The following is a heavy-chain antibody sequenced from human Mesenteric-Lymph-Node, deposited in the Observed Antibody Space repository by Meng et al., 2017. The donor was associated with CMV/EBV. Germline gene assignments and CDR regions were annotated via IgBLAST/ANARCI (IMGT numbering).Heavy chain of an antibody. CDR1: GGYISSSSYY. V-gene: IGHV4-61*05. CDR2: IYYSGST. Sequence: GSLRLSCTVSGGYISSSSYYWGWIRQPPGKGLEWIGYIYYSGSTNYNPSLKSRVTISVDTSKNQFSLKLSSVTAADTAVYYCARSRELLLNFDYWGQGTLVTVSS. CDR3: ARSRELLLNFDY. J-gene: IGHJ4*02. D-gene: IGHD1-26*01.